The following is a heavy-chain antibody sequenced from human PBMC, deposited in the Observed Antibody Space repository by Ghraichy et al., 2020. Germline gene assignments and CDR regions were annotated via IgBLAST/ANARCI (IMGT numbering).Heavy chain of an antibody. CDR3: AKDLNWQQVDY. J-gene: IGHJ4*02. CDR1: GFSFSNTW. Sequence: GESQNISCAASGFSFSNTWMHWVRQDSGKGLVWLAHINPDGSVTNYADSVKGRFTISRDNSKNTLYLQMSSLRVEDSALYYCAKDLNWQQVDYWGQGNLVTVSS. D-gene: IGHD6-13*01. V-gene: IGHV3-74*01. CDR2: INPDGSVT.